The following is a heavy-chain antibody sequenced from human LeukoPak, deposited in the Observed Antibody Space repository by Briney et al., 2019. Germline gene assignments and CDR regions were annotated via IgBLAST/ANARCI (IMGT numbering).Heavy chain of an antibody. V-gene: IGHV3-23*01. Sequence: GGSLRLSCAASGFTFSSYAMSWVRQAPGKGLEWVSAISGSGGSTKYADSVKGRFTISRDNSKNSLYLQMNSLRAEDTAVYYCAKAQYSGSYPYFDYWGQGTLVTVSS. J-gene: IGHJ4*02. D-gene: IGHD1-26*01. CDR1: GFTFSSYA. CDR2: ISGSGGST. CDR3: AKAQYSGSYPYFDY.